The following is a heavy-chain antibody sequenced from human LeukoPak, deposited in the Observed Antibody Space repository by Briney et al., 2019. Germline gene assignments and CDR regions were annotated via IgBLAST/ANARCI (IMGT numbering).Heavy chain of an antibody. J-gene: IGHJ4*02. Sequence: GGSLRLSCAASGFTFSTYAMDWLRQTPGKGLEHVSALSGSGATIYYANSVKGSFTISRDNSRNTLYLQMGSLRAEDMAVYYCARGEVGISPYWGQGTLVTVSS. V-gene: IGHV3-64*01. CDR2: LSGSGATI. CDR3: ARGEVGISPY. D-gene: IGHD2-21*01. CDR1: GFTFSTYA.